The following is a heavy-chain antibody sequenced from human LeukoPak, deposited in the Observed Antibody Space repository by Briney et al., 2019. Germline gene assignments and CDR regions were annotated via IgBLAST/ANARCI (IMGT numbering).Heavy chain of an antibody. Sequence: PSETLSLTCTVSGGSISSYYWSWIRQPAGKGLEWIGRFYISGSTNYNPSLKSRVTMSVDTSKNQFSLRLNSVTAADTAVYYCARDFLLQSEGLFDYWGQGTLVTVAS. D-gene: IGHD4-11*01. CDR1: GGSISSYY. CDR2: FYISGST. CDR3: ARDFLLQSEGLFDY. V-gene: IGHV4-4*07. J-gene: IGHJ4*02.